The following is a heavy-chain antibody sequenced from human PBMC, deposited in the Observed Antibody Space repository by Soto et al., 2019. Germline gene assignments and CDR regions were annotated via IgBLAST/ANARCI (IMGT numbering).Heavy chain of an antibody. CDR3: ARTRPTPRVWELLFQH. V-gene: IGHV3-33*01. CDR2: IWCDGSNK. J-gene: IGHJ1*01. CDR1: GFTFSSYG. Sequence: GGSLRLSCAASGFTFSSYGMHWVRQAPGKGLERVAVIWCDGSNKYYADSVKGRFTISRDNSKNTLYLQMNSLRAEDTAVYYCARTRPTPRVWELLFQHWGQGTLVTVSS. D-gene: IGHD1-26*01.